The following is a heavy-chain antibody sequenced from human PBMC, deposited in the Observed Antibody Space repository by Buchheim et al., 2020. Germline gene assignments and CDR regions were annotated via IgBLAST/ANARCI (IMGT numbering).Heavy chain of an antibody. D-gene: IGHD6-19*01. Sequence: QVQLEQSGAEAKKPGASAKVSCKASGYTFTNYYMHWVRQAPGQGLEWMGIINPSGGSTSYAQKFQGRVTMTRDTSTSTVYMDLSSLRSEDTAVYYCARVEVRAVAGTYYYYGMDVWGQGTT. CDR3: ARVEVRAVAGTYYYYGMDV. V-gene: IGHV1-46*03. J-gene: IGHJ6*02. CDR2: INPSGGST. CDR1: GYTFTNYY.